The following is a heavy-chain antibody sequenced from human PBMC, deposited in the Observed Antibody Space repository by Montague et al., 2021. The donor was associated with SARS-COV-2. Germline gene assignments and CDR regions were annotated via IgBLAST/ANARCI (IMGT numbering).Heavy chain of an antibody. CDR3: ARGGTVTTFYYYYYGMDV. J-gene: IGHJ6*02. CDR2: TYYSGVA. Sequence: SETLSLTCTVSGDSMRSSYWNWIRQPPGTGLEYIGYTYYSGVANYNPSLRSRVTISLDTSKNQFSLKLSSVTAADTAVYYCARGGTVTTFYYYYYGMDVWGQGTTVTVSS. CDR1: GDSMRSSY. V-gene: IGHV4-59*12. D-gene: IGHD4-17*01.